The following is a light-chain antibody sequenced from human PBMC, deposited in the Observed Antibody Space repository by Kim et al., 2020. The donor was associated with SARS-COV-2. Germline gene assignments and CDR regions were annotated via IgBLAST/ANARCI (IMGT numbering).Light chain of an antibody. CDR2: GAS. CDR1: QSVGSN. Sequence: SPGERVTLSCRASQSVGSNLAWYQQIPGRAPRLLIYGASTRATGIPARFSGSGSGTEFTLTISSLQSEDFALYYCQQYNDWPPGDTFGQGTKLEI. CDR3: QQYNDWPPGDT. J-gene: IGKJ2*01. V-gene: IGKV3-15*01.